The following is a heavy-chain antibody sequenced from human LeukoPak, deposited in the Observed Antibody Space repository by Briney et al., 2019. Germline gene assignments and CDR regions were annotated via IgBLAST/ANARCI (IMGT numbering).Heavy chain of an antibody. CDR2: ISGSGGST. J-gene: IGHJ6*03. CDR3: XXXXXXXVWGSYRPPLLYYMDV. D-gene: IGHD3-16*02. V-gene: IGHV3-23*01. CDR1: GFTFSSYG. Sequence: LXXXCAASGFTFSSYGMSWVRQAPGKGLEGVSAISGSGGSTYYADSVKGRFTISRDNSKNTLYMQMNSLRAEDTAVYYCXXXXXXXVWGSYRPPLLYYMDVWGKGTTVTISS.